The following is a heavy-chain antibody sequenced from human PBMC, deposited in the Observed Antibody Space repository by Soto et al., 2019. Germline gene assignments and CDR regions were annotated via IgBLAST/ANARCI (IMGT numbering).Heavy chain of an antibody. D-gene: IGHD2-2*01. CDR1: GFAFSSYG. V-gene: IGHV3-33*01. Sequence: PGGSLRLSCAASGFAFSSYGMHWVRQAPGKGLEWVAVIWYDGSNKYYADSVKGRFTISRDNSKNTLYLQMNSLRAEDTAVYYCARGGYCSSTSCFYVATGLMDVWGQGTTVTVSS. CDR2: IWYDGSNK. J-gene: IGHJ6*02. CDR3: ARGGYCSSTSCFYVATGLMDV.